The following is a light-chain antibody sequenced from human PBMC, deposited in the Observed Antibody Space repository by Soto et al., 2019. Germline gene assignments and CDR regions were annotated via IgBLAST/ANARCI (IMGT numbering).Light chain of an antibody. CDR1: QSVSSN. CDR2: GAS. CDR3: QQYSNWPLT. V-gene: IGKV3-15*01. J-gene: IGKJ4*01. Sequence: EIVMTQSPATLSVSPGEGATLSCRASQSVSSNLAWYQQKPGQAPRLLIFGASTRATGIPARFSGSGSGAEFSLTISALQSEDCATYYCQQYSNWPLTFGGGTKVGIK.